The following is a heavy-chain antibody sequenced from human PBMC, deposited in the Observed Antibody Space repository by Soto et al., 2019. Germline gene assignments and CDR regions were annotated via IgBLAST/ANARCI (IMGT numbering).Heavy chain of an antibody. Sequence: ASVKVSCKASGYTFTGYYMHWVRQAPGQGLEWMGWINPNSGGTNYAQKFQGWVTMTRDTSISTAYMELSRLRSDDTAVYYCARGGDYGDYTMYYFVYWGQGTLVTVSS. V-gene: IGHV1-2*04. J-gene: IGHJ4*02. CDR3: ARGGDYGDYTMYYFVY. CDR1: GYTFTGYY. CDR2: INPNSGGT. D-gene: IGHD4-17*01.